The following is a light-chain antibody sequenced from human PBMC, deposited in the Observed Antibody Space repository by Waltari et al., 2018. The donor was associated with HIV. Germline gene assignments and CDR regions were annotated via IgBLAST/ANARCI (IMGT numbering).Light chain of an antibody. CDR3: QSYDTNYYVV. V-gene: IGLV6-57*01. CDR2: ENN. CDR1: SGDIGSNY. Sequence: NFMLTQPPSVSESPGKTVTISCTRSSGDIGSNYVQWYQQRPGSSPTSVIYENNKRPAWVPHRFSGSTDRSSNSASLTRSGLMTEDEADYYCQSYDTNYYVVFGGGTKLTVL. J-gene: IGLJ2*01.